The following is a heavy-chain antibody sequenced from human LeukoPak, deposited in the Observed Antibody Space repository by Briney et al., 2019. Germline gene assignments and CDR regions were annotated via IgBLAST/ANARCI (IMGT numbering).Heavy chain of an antibody. V-gene: IGHV4-38-2*02. CDR3: ASFPGDSSGYYYDFDY. D-gene: IGHD3-22*01. CDR2: IYHSGST. CDR1: GYSISSGYN. Sequence: SETLSLSCTVSGYSISSGYNCGWIRQPPGRGLGWIGSIYHSGSTYYNPSIKSRVTISAETSKKQISLKLISVTAADTAVYYCASFPGDSSGYYYDFDYWGQGTLVTVSS. J-gene: IGHJ4*02.